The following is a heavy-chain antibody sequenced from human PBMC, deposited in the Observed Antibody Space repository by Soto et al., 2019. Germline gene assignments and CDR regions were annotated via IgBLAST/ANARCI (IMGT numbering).Heavy chain of an antibody. Sequence: NLSLTCTVSGGSISSYYWRWIRQPAGKGLEWIGRIYTSGITNYNPSLKSRVTMSVDTSKDQFSLKLSSVTAADTAVYYCARSPGSSFRFFDYWGQGTLVTVSS. D-gene: IGHD6-6*01. CDR2: IYTSGIT. J-gene: IGHJ4*02. CDR1: GGSISSYY. CDR3: ARSPGSSFRFFDY. V-gene: IGHV4-4*07.